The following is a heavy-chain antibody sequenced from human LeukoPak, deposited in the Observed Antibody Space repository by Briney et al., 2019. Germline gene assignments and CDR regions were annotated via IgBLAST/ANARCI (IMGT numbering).Heavy chain of an antibody. CDR3: ARDWYNNSDAFDI. CDR2: IYSGGRT. Sequence: GGSLRLSCAASGLSVSNSYISWVRQAPGKGLEWVSVIYSGGRTYYADSVKGRFTISRDNAKNSLYLQIHSLRAEDTAVYYCARDWYNNSDAFDIWGQGTMVTVSS. V-gene: IGHV3-66*01. CDR1: GLSVSNSY. D-gene: IGHD4-11*01. J-gene: IGHJ3*02.